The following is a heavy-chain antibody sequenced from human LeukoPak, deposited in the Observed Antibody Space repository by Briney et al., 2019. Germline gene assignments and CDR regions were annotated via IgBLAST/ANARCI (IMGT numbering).Heavy chain of an antibody. CDR2: ISGSGGST. V-gene: IGHV3-23*01. D-gene: IGHD6-25*01. J-gene: IGHJ5*02. CDR3: AKDHISRSSAPIVTENWFDP. Sequence: PGGSLRLSCAASGFTFSSYAMSWVRQAPGKGLEWVSAISGSGGSTYYADSVKGRFTISRDNSKNTLYLQMNNLRAEDTAVYYCAKDHISRSSAPIVTENWFDPWGQGTLVTVSS. CDR1: GFTFSSYA.